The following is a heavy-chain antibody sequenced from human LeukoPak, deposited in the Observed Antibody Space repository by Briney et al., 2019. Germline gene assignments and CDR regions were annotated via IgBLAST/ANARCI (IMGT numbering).Heavy chain of an antibody. D-gene: IGHD1-26*01. J-gene: IGHJ4*02. Sequence: PGGSLRLSCAASGFTFSSFSTNWVRQAPGKGLEWVSSISSSSRYIYYADSVKGRFTISRDNAKNSLFLQMNSLRAEDTAVYYCVSGSPAGDYWGQGTLVTVSS. CDR1: GFTFSSFS. CDR3: VSGSPAGDY. V-gene: IGHV3-21*01. CDR2: ISSSSRYI.